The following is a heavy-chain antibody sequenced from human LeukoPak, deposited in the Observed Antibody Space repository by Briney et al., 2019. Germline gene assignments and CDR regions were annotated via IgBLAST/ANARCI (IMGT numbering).Heavy chain of an antibody. CDR3: ARLIGSGPFDY. D-gene: IGHD3-10*01. V-gene: IGHV4-59*08. J-gene: IGHJ4*02. Sequence: SETLSLTCTVSGGSISSYYWSWIRQAPGKGLELIGYINYSGSTNYNPPLKSRATISVDTSKNQFSLKLSSVTAADTAVYYCARLIGSGPFDYWGQGTLVTVSS. CDR2: INYSGST. CDR1: GGSISSYY.